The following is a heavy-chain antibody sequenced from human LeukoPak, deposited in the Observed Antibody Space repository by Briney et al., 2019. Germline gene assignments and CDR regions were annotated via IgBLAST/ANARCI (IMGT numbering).Heavy chain of an antibody. Sequence: PSETLSLTCTVSGYSISSGFYWGWIRQPPGKGLEWIGTFYHSGSTYYNPSLKSRVTLSVDTSKNQFSLNLSSVTAADTAVYFCARGETAAGPISNWFDPWGQGLLVTVSS. CDR3: ARGETAAGPISNWFDP. V-gene: IGHV4-38-2*02. D-gene: IGHD6-13*01. CDR1: GYSISSGFY. J-gene: IGHJ5*02. CDR2: FYHSGST.